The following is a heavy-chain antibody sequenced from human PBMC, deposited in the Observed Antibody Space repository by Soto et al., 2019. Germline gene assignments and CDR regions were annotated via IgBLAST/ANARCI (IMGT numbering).Heavy chain of an antibody. CDR1: GFTFSSYA. Sequence: GGSLRLSCAASGFTFSSYAMSWVRQSPGKGLEWVSAISGSGGSTYYADSVKGRFTISRDNSKNTLYMQMNSLRAEDTAVYYCAKVLRYFESSLNDAFDIWGQGTMVTVSS. D-gene: IGHD3-9*01. CDR2: ISGSGGST. J-gene: IGHJ3*02. V-gene: IGHV3-23*01. CDR3: AKVLRYFESSLNDAFDI.